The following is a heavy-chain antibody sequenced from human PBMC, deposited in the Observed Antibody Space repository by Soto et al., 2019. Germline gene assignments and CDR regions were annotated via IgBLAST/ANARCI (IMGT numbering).Heavy chain of an antibody. J-gene: IGHJ4*02. Sequence: GGSLRLSRAGSGIAFSRYWIHWVRQAPGKGLVWVSRISIDGSSTTYADSVKGRFTISRDNAKNTLYLQMNSLRAEDTAVYYCARESSGYSSYFDYWGQGTLVTVSS. CDR2: ISIDGSST. D-gene: IGHD5-12*01. CDR3: ARESSGYSSYFDY. V-gene: IGHV3-74*01. CDR1: GIAFSRYW.